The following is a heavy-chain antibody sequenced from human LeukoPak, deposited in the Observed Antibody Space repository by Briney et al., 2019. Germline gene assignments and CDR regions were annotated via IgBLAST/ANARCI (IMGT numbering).Heavy chain of an antibody. V-gene: IGHV1-2*02. CDR3: ARDGYGGNSFDY. CDR1: GYTLTELS. Sequence: ASVKVSCKVSGYTLTELSMHWVRQAPGQGLEWMGWINPKNGGTNYAQKFQGRVTMTRDTSINTAFMELSRLNSDDTAVYFCARDGYGGNSFDYWGQGTLVTVSS. D-gene: IGHD4-23*01. CDR2: INPKNGGT. J-gene: IGHJ4*02.